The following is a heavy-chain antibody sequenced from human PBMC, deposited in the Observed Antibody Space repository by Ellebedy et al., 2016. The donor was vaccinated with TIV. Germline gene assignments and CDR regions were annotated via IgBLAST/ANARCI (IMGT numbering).Heavy chain of an antibody. V-gene: IGHV1-69*02. CDR1: GGTFSTYS. D-gene: IGHD3-16*01. J-gene: IGHJ5*02. CDR2: ITPILGIT. Sequence: AASVKVSCKASGGTFSTYSISWVRQAPGQGLEWMGMITPILGITTYAQKFKGRVTITADKSTTTAYMEVNSLRSEDTAVFYCAKGGPIGDNPWGQGTLVTVSS. CDR3: AKGGPIGDNP.